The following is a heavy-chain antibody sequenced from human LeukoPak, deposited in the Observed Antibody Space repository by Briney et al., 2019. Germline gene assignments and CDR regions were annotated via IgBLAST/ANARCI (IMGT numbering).Heavy chain of an antibody. D-gene: IGHD6-13*01. CDR1: GFTFSSYA. Sequence: GGSLRLSCAASGFTFSSYAMSWVRQAPGKGLEWVSAISGSGDSTYYADSVKGRSTISRDNSKNTLYLQMNSLRAEDTAVYYCAKQRGLGIAAASNYWGQGTLVTVSS. CDR3: AKQRGLGIAAASNY. J-gene: IGHJ4*02. CDR2: ISGSGDST. V-gene: IGHV3-23*01.